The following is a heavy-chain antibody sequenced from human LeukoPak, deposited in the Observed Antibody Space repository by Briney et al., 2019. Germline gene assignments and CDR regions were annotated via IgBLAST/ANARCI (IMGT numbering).Heavy chain of an antibody. CDR2: ISGSGGST. D-gene: IGHD3-10*01. Sequence: GGSLRLSCAASGFTFSSYGMSWVRQAPGKGLEWVSAISGSGGSTYYADSVKGRFTISRDNSKNTLYLQMNSLRAEDTAVYYCAKWWVTMVRGVIKPPYFDYWGQGTLVTVSS. CDR1: GFTFSSYG. CDR3: AKWWVTMVRGVIKPPYFDY. J-gene: IGHJ4*02. V-gene: IGHV3-23*01.